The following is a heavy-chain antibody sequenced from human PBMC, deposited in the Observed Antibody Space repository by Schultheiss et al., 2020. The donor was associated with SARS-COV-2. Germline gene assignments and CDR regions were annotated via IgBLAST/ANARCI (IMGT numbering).Heavy chain of an antibody. CDR3: AGGGNDQD. CDR2: IYYGGMT. CDR1: GGSISSGGYY. Sequence: SETLSLTCTVSGGSISSGGYYWSWIRQHPEKGLEWIGYIYYGGMTYYNPSLKSRVTISVDTSKNQFSLKVSSVTAADTAVYYCAGGGNDQDWGQGTLVTVSS. J-gene: IGHJ4*02. V-gene: IGHV4-31*03.